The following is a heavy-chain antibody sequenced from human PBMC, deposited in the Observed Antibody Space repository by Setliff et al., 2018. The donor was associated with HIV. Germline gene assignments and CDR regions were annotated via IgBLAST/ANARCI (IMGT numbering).Heavy chain of an antibody. CDR2: ISDSGGST. CDR1: GFTLSSYA. V-gene: IGHV3-23*01. Sequence: PGGSLRLSCAASGFTLSSYAMSWVRQAPGKGLEWVSGISDSGGSTYYGDSVKGRFTISRDNSKNTLYLQMNSVRAEDTAVYYCAKGDSSSGYYWARFDYWGQGTLVTVSS. D-gene: IGHD3-22*01. CDR3: AKGDSSSGYYWARFDY. J-gene: IGHJ4*02.